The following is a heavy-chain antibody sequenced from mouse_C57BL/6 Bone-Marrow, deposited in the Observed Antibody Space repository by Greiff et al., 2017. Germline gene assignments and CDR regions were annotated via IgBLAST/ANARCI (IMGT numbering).Heavy chain of an antibody. D-gene: IGHD4-1*01. J-gene: IGHJ2*01. CDR3: ARDWDYFDY. Sequence: QVQLQQPGAELVKPGASVKVSCKASGYTFTSYWMHWVKQRPGQGLEWIGRFIPSVSDTNYNGKFKGKATLTADKSSSTAYMQLSSLTSEDSAVYFCARDWDYFDYWGQGTTLTVSS. CDR1: GYTFTSYW. CDR2: FIPSVSDT. V-gene: IGHV1-74*01.